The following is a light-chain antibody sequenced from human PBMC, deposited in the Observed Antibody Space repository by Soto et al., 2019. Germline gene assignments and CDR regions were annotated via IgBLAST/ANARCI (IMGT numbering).Light chain of an antibody. CDR2: DAS. Sequence: ILMTQSPATLSVSPGGRATLSCRASEDVSSKLAWYQQKPGLPPRLVIYDASTRATGIPGRFSGSGSGKDFTLTISGLQSEDFAIYYCQQYYIVPYTFGQGTKLEI. CDR3: QQYYIVPYT. J-gene: IGKJ2*01. CDR1: EDVSSK. V-gene: IGKV3-15*01.